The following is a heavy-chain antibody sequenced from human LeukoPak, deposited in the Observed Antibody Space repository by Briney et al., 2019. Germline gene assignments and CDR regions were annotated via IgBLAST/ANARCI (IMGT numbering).Heavy chain of an antibody. CDR1: GYSFTSYW. Sequence: GESLKISCKGSGYSFTSYWIGWVRQIPGKGLEWMGIIYPGDSDTRYSPSFQGQVTISADKSISTAYLQWSSLKASDTAMYYCARLDARCSSTSCHTYYYYGMDVWGQGTTVTVSS. CDR3: ARLDARCSSTSCHTYYYYGMDV. CDR2: IYPGDSDT. V-gene: IGHV5-51*01. J-gene: IGHJ6*02. D-gene: IGHD2-2*01.